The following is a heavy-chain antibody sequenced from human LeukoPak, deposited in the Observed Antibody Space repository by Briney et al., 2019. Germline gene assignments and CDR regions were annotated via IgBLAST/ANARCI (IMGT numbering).Heavy chain of an antibody. CDR1: GGSISSSSYY. V-gene: IGHV4-39*07. D-gene: IGHD3-10*01. J-gene: IGHJ6*03. CDR2: IYYSGST. CDR3: ARGRGYYYYYYMDV. Sequence: SETLSLTCTVSGGSISSSSYYWGWIRQPPGKGLEWIGSIYYSGSTYYNPSLKSRVTISVDTSKNQFSLKLSSVTAADTAVYYCARGRGYYYYYYMDVWGKGTTVTISS.